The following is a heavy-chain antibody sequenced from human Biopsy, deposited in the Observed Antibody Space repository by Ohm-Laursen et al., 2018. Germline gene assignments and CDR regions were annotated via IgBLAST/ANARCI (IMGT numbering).Heavy chain of an antibody. V-gene: IGHV4-34*01. CDR3: VRGVDYYDPYHYYALDV. Sequence: TLSLTCAVYGESFNGYYWSWIRQTPGKGLEWIGEINHSGRTNYNPSLKSQVTISVDTSKNQFSLKVRSVTAADTAVYYCVRGVDYYDPYHYYALDVWGQGTTVTVFS. CDR1: GESFNGYY. J-gene: IGHJ6*02. D-gene: IGHD3-22*01. CDR2: INHSGRT.